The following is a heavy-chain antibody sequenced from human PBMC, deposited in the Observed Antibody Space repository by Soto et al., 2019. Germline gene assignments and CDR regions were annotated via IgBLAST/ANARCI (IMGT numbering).Heavy chain of an antibody. CDR3: ARDAALKWFDP. V-gene: IGHV4-31*03. CDR2: VYYSGST. CDR1: GGSTSSGGYY. D-gene: IGHD2-15*01. J-gene: IGHJ5*02. Sequence: SETLSLTCTVSGGSTSSGGYYWSWIRQYPGKGLEWIGFVYYSGSTYYNPSLKSRVIISVDTSKKQFSLKLSSVTAADTAVYYCARDAALKWFDPVGQGTPVTVSS.